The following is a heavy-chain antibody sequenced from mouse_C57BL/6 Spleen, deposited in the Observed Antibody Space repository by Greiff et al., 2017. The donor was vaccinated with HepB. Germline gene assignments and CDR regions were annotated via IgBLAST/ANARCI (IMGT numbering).Heavy chain of an antibody. D-gene: IGHD2-4*01. Sequence: QVQLQQSGPELVKPGASVKISCKASGYAFSSSWMNWVKQRPGKGLEWIGRIYPGDGDTNYNGKFKGKATLTADNSSSPAYMQLSSLTSEDSAVYFCARGGITTEPFAYWGQGTLVTVAA. CDR2: IYPGDGDT. V-gene: IGHV1-82*01. J-gene: IGHJ3*01. CDR1: GYAFSSSW. CDR3: ARGGITTEPFAY.